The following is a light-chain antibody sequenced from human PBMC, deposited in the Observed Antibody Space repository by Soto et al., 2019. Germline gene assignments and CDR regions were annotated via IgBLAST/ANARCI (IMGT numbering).Light chain of an antibody. J-gene: IGKJ4*01. CDR2: WAS. CDR3: QQYYSTPLT. CDR1: QSVLYSSNNKNY. Sequence: DIVMTQSPDSLAVSLGERATINCKSSQSVLYSSNNKNYLAWYQQKLGQPPKLLIYWASTREPGVPDRFSGSVSGTDFTLTISSLQAEDVAVYYCQQYYSTPLTFGGGTKVEIK. V-gene: IGKV4-1*01.